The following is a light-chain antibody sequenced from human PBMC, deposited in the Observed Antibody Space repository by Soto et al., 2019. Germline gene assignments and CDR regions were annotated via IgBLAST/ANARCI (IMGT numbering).Light chain of an antibody. J-gene: IGKJ1*01. CDR2: KAS. CDR1: QSISSW. CDR3: QHYNSYSQA. Sequence: DIQMTQSPSTLSASVGDRVTITCRASQSISSWLAWYQQKPGKAPNLLIYKASSLESGVPSRFSGRGSGTEFNITISSLQPGDFATYYCQHYNSYSQACGQVTKVEIK. V-gene: IGKV1-5*03.